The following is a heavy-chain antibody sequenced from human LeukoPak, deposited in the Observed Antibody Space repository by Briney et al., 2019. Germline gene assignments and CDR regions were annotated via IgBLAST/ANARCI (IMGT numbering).Heavy chain of an antibody. Sequence: PSETLSLTCTVSGGSISSYYWSWIRQPPGKGLEWIGYIYYGGSTNYNPSLKSRVTISVDTSKNQFSLKLSSVTAADTAVYYCARGEPTYYYDSSGYWYFDLWGRGTLVTVSS. J-gene: IGHJ2*01. CDR3: ARGEPTYYYDSSGYWYFDL. CDR2: IYYGGST. V-gene: IGHV4-59*01. D-gene: IGHD3-22*01. CDR1: GGSISSYY.